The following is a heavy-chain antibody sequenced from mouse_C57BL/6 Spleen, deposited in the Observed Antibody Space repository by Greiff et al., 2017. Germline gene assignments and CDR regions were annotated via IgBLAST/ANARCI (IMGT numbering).Heavy chain of an antibody. J-gene: IGHJ3*01. CDR2: IDPSDSCT. Sequence: VQLQQPGAELVKPGASVKLSCKASGYTFTSYWMQWVKQRPGQGLEWIGEIDPSDSCTNYNQKFKGKATLTVYTSSSPAYMQLSSLTSEDCAVYYCARNNSNPLAYWGQGTLVTVSA. D-gene: IGHD2-5*01. CDR1: GYTFTSYW. V-gene: IGHV1-50*01. CDR3: ARNNSNPLAY.